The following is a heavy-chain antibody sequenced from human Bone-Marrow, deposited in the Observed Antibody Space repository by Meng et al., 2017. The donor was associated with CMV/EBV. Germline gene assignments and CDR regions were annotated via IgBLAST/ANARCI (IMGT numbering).Heavy chain of an antibody. CDR3: AKECGGLSSSGLKALDY. Sequence: GGSLRLSCAASGFTFSSYGMHWVRQAPGKGLEWVAFIRYDGSNKYYADSVKGRFTISRDNSKNTLYLQMNSLRAEDTAVYYWAKECGGLSSSGLKALDYWGQGTLVTVSS. CDR2: IRYDGSNK. CDR1: GFTFSSYG. V-gene: IGHV3-30*02. J-gene: IGHJ4*02. D-gene: IGHD3-22*01.